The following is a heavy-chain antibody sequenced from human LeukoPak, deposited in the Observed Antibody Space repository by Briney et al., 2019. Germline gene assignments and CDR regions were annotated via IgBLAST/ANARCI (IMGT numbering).Heavy chain of an antibody. CDR3: ASLDYYYDSSGYYLDF. J-gene: IGHJ4*02. CDR1: GFSFGDYS. CDR2: ISSSSGYI. D-gene: IGHD3-22*01. Sequence: GGSLRLSCAASGFSFGDYSMSWVRQAPGKGLERVSSISSSSGYIYYADSVKGRFTISRDNAKNSLYPQMNSLRAEDTALYYYASLDYYYDSSGYYLDFWGQGTLVTVSS. V-gene: IGHV3-21*01.